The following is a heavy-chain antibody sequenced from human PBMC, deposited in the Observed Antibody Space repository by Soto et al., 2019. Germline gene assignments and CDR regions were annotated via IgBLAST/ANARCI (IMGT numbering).Heavy chain of an antibody. J-gene: IGHJ4*02. CDR1: GYTFIGYY. V-gene: IGHV1-2*04. Sequence: ASVKVSCMASGYTFIGYYIHWLLQAPGQGLDWMGWINPNRGGTNYAHNFQGWVTMTRDTSISTAYMELSRLGSDDTAVYYCARSPHKYGYGHFDYWGQGTLVTVSS. CDR3: ARSPHKYGYGHFDY. D-gene: IGHD5-18*01. CDR2: INPNRGGT.